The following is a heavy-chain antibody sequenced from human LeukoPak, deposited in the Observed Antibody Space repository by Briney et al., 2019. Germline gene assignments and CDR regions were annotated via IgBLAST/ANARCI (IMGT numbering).Heavy chain of an antibody. Sequence: PGGSLRLSCAASGLTFSSYAMSWVRQAPGKGLEWVSVIYSGGSTYYADSVKGRFTISRDNSKNTLYLQMNSLRAEDTAVYYCASWNSQFDYWGQGTLVTVSS. CDR3: ASWNSQFDY. D-gene: IGHD1-7*01. J-gene: IGHJ4*02. CDR1: GLTFSSYA. V-gene: IGHV3-53*01. CDR2: IYSGGST.